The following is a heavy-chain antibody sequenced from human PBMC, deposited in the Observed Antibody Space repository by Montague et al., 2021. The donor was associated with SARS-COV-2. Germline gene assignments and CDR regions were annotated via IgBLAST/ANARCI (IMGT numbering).Heavy chain of an antibody. CDR2: IKQDGSEK. D-gene: IGHD3-10*01. V-gene: IGHV3-7*01. CDR3: ARDGSGSYSNYYYGMDV. CDR1: GFTFSSYW. J-gene: IGHJ6*02. Sequence: SLRLSCAASGFTFSSYWMSWVRQAPGKGLEWVANIKQDGSEKYYVDSVKGRFTISRDNAKNSLYLQMNSLRAEDTAVYYCARDGSGSYSNYYYGMDVWGQGTTVTVSS.